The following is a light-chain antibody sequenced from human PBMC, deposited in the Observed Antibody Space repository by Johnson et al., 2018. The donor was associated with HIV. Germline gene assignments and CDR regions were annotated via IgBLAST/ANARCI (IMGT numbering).Light chain of an antibody. Sequence: QSVLTQPPSVSAAPGQKVTISCSGIGSNIGDNYVSWYQHLPGTAPRLLIYDNNKRPSGIPDRFSGSKSGTSATLAITGLPPGDEADYYCGTWDSSLSAGVFGTWTKVTV. V-gene: IGLV1-51*01. J-gene: IGLJ1*01. CDR2: DNN. CDR1: GSNIGDNY. CDR3: GTWDSSLSAGV.